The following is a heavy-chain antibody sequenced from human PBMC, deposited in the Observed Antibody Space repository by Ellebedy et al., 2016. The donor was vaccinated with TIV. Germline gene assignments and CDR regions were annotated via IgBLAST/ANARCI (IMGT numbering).Heavy chain of an antibody. D-gene: IGHD5-12*01. J-gene: IGHJ5*02. V-gene: IGHV1-18*01. CDR2: ISVYNGNT. Sequence: AASVKVSCKASGGTFSSYAISWVRQAPGQGLEWMGWISVYNGNTNYAQKLQGRVTMTTDSSTSTAYMELTSLRSDDTAVYYCARDSGYDSMEVSWGQGTLVTVSS. CDR1: GGTFSSYA. CDR3: ARDSGYDSMEVS.